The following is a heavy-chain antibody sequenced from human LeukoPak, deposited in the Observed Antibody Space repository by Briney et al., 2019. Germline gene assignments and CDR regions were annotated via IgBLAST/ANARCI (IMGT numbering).Heavy chain of an antibody. Sequence: GRSLRLSCAASGFTFDDYAMHWVRQAPGKGLEWVSGISWNSDSIDYADSVKGRFTISRDNAKNSLYLQMNSLRAEDTAVYYCARDSNYYYYYMDVWGKGTTVTVSS. CDR1: GFTFDDYA. CDR2: ISWNSDSI. V-gene: IGHV3-9*01. J-gene: IGHJ6*03. CDR3: ARDSNYYYYYMDV.